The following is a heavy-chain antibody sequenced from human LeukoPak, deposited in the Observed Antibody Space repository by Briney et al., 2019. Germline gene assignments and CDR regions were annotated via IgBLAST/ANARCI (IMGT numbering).Heavy chain of an antibody. CDR3: SRGHSSSSFDY. J-gene: IGHJ4*02. CDR2: ISAYNGNT. D-gene: IGHD6-13*01. CDR1: GYTFTSYG. V-gene: IGHV1-18*01. Sequence: GASVKLSCKASGYTFTSYGISWVRQAPEQGLEWMVWISAYNGNTNYAQRRQGRVAMTTDTYTSTEYMYLRSLRSDVSAVEYWSRGHSSSSFDYWGQGTLVTVSS.